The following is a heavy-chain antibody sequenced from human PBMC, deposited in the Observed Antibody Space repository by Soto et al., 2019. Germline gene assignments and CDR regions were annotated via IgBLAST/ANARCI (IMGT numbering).Heavy chain of an antibody. Sequence: GGSLRLSCAASGFTFSSYGMHWVRQAPGKGLEWVAVIRYDGSNKYYADSVKGRFTISRDNSKNTLYLQMNSLRAEDTAVYYCARSAGSRDSSGYWWFDPWGQGTLVTVSS. V-gene: IGHV3-33*01. CDR3: ARSAGSRDSSGYWWFDP. J-gene: IGHJ5*02. D-gene: IGHD3-22*01. CDR1: GFTFSSYG. CDR2: IRYDGSNK.